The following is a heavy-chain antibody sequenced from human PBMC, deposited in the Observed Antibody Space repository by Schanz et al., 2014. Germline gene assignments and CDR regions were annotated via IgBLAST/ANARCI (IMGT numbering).Heavy chain of an antibody. Sequence: QVQVIQSGPEVKKPGASVKVSCKASGYTFTNHYLHWVRQAPGQGLEWMGRISAYSGNSKYAQKLQGGAPMPTNTPPNTGYRGLRSLTSDDPAVYYWGGFISGSPPPPYYYYGMDVWGQGTTVTVSS. CDR1: GYTFTNHY. J-gene: IGHJ6*02. D-gene: IGHD1-26*01. V-gene: IGHV1-18*04. CDR3: GGFISGSPPPPYYYYGMDV. CDR2: ISAYSGNS.